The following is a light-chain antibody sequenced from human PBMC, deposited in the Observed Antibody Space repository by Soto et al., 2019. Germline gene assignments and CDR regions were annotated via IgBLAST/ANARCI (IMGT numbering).Light chain of an antibody. V-gene: IGLV1-47*02. CDR2: SHN. CDR3: AAWDDSLSGWV. Sequence: QSVLTQPPSASGTPGQRVTISCSGSSSNIGSNYVYWYQQLPGTAPKLLIYSHNYRPSGVPDRFSGSESGTSASLAISGLRSEDEADYYCAAWDDSLSGWVFGGGTKLTVL. CDR1: SSNIGSNY. J-gene: IGLJ3*02.